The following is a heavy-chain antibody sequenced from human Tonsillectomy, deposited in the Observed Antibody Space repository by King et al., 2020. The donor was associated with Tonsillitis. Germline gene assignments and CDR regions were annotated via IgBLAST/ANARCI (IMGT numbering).Heavy chain of an antibody. Sequence: VQLVESGGGLVKPGGSLRLSCAASGFTFSDYYMSWIRQAPGKGLEWVSYISSSGSTIYYADSVKGRFTISRDNAKNSLYLQMNSLRAEDTAVYYCARWAHYDFWSGYYFPYYYYYMDVWGKGTPVTVSS. CDR1: GFTFSDYY. CDR3: ARWAHYDFWSGYYFPYYYYYMDV. J-gene: IGHJ6*03. D-gene: IGHD3-3*01. CDR2: ISSSGSTI. V-gene: IGHV3-11*01.